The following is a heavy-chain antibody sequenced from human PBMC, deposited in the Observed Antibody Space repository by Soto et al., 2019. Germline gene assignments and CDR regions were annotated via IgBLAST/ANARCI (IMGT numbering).Heavy chain of an antibody. CDR1: GYTFTSYG. CDR2: ISAYNGNT. Sequence: ASGKVSCKASGYTFTSYGISWVRQAPGQGLEWMGWISAYNGNTNYAQKLQGRVTMTTDTSTSTAYMELRSLRSDDTAVYYCARAYDFWSGYPDFDYWGQGTLVTVSS. D-gene: IGHD3-3*01. CDR3: ARAYDFWSGYPDFDY. V-gene: IGHV1-18*01. J-gene: IGHJ4*02.